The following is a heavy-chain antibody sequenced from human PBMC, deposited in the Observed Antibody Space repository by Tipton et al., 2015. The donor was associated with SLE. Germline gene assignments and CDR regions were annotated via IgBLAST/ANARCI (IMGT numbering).Heavy chain of an antibody. CDR3: ARGAGYIPDYFDY. D-gene: IGHD6-13*01. CDR1: GFTFSSYS. CDR2: ISSSSSYI. J-gene: IGHJ4*02. Sequence: QLVQSGGGLVKPGGSLRLSCAASGFTFSSYSMNLVRQAPGKGLEWVSSISSSSSYIYYADSVKGRFTISRDNAKNSLYLQMNSLRAEDTAVYYCARGAGYIPDYFDYWGQGTLVTVSS. V-gene: IGHV3-21*01.